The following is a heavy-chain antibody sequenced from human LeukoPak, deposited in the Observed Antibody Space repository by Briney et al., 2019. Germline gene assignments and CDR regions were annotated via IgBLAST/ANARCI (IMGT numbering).Heavy chain of an antibody. V-gene: IGHV3-74*01. CDR3: ARDNWGSFDY. D-gene: IGHD7-27*01. J-gene: IGHJ4*02. Sequence: GGSLRLSCVGSGFTFSTYWMGWVRQAPGQGLEYVSHMSNDGSYTVYADSVKGRFTISRENAKNTVYLQMNSLRAEDTAVYYCARDNWGSFDYWGQGVLITVSS. CDR1: GFTFSTYW. CDR2: MSNDGSYT.